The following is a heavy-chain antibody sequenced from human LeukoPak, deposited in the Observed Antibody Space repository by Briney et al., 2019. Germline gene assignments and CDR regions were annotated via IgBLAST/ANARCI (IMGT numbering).Heavy chain of an antibody. CDR3: ARRYKTNWFDP. D-gene: IGHD1-14*01. J-gene: IGHJ5*02. CDR2: INHSGST. V-gene: IGHV4-34*01. CDR1: GGSFSGYY. Sequence: SETLSLTCAVYGGSFSGYYWSWIRQPPGKGLEWIGEINHSGSTNYNPSLKSRVTISGDTSKNQFSLKLNSVTAADTAVYYCARRYKTNWFDPWGQGTLVTVSS.